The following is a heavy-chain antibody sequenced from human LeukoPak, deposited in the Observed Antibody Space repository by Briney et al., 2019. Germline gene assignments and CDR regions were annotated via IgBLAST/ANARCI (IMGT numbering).Heavy chain of an antibody. Sequence: ASVKVSCKASGYTFTSYDINWVRQATGQGLEWMGWMNPNSANADYAQKFQGRVTMTSDMSTSTVYMELSSLRSEDTAVYYCARSSGYYSSLFYMHVWGKGTTVTVSS. J-gene: IGHJ6*03. D-gene: IGHD3-22*01. CDR2: MNPNSANA. CDR1: GYTFTSYD. V-gene: IGHV1-8*02. CDR3: ARSSGYYSSLFYMHV.